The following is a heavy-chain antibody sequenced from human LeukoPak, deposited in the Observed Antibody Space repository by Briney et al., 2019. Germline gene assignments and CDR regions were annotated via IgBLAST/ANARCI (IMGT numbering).Heavy chain of an antibody. CDR3: ASPTGSNYDFWSGYYYY. V-gene: IGHV3-23*01. J-gene: IGHJ4*02. CDR1: GFTFSSYA. CDR2: ISGSGGST. Sequence: GGSLRLSCAASGFTFSSYAMSWVRQAPGKGLEWVSAISGSGGSTYYADSVKGRFTISRDNSKNTLYPQMNSLRAEDTAVYYCASPTGSNYDFWSGYYYYWGQGTLVTVSS. D-gene: IGHD3-3*01.